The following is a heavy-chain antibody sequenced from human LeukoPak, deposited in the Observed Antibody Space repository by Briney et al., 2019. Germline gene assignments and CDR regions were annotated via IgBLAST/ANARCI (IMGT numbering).Heavy chain of an antibody. V-gene: IGHV4-34*01. CDR3: ASEASYYDILTGYDYYYYMDV. Sequence: SETLSLTCAVYGGSFSGYYWSWIRQPPGKGLEWIGEINHSGSTNYNPSLKSRVTISVDTSKNQFSLKLSSVTAADTAVYYCASEASYYDILTGYDYYYYMDVWGKGTTVTVSS. D-gene: IGHD3-9*01. J-gene: IGHJ6*03. CDR1: GGSFSGYY. CDR2: INHSGST.